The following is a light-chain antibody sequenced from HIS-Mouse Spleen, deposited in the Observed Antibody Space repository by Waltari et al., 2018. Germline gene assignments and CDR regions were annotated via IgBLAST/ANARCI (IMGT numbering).Light chain of an antibody. V-gene: IGLV2-14*01. CDR3: SSYTSSSTVV. Sequence: QSALTQPASVSGSPGQSITISCTGTSSDVGGYNYVSWYQQPPGKAPQLMIYEVSNRPAGRASRFSGSKSGNTASLTISGLQAEDEADYYCSSYTSSSTVVFGGGTKLTVL. CDR1: SSDVGGYNY. J-gene: IGLJ2*01. CDR2: EVS.